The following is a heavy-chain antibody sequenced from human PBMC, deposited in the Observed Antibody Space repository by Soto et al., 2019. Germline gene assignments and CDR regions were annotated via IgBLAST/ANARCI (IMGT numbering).Heavy chain of an antibody. J-gene: IGHJ4*02. CDR3: ARAAYSCELDPTAGLSAASFDY. CDR2: ISAYNGNT. Sequence: ASVKVSCKASGYTFTSYGISWVRQAPGQGLEWMGWISAYNGNTNYAQKFQGRVTMTPDTSTSTAYMELRSLRSDDTAVNSWARAAYSCELDPTAGLSAASFDYWGQGTLVTVSS. CDR1: GYTFTSYG. D-gene: IGHD1-7*01. V-gene: IGHV1-18*01.